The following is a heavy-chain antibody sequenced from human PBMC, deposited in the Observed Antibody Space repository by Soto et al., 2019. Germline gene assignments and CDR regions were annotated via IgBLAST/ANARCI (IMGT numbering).Heavy chain of an antibody. D-gene: IGHD6-13*01. V-gene: IGHV4-34*01. J-gene: IGHJ4*02. Sequence: SETLSLTCAFYGGSFSGYYWSLIRQPPGKGLEWIGEINHSGSTNDNPSLKSRVTISVDTSKNQFSLKLSSVTAADTAVYYCANRYSSSWDFDYWGQGTLVTVSS. CDR3: ANRYSSSWDFDY. CDR2: INHSGST. CDR1: GGSFSGYY.